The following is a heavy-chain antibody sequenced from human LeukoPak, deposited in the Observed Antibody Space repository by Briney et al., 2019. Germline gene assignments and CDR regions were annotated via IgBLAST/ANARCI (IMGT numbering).Heavy chain of an antibody. CDR1: GFTFSNFG. Sequence: GGSLRLSCAASGFTFSNFGMHWVRQAPGKGLEWVSVIYSGGSTYYADSVKGRFTISRDNSKNTLYLQMNSLRAEDTAVYYCAKDPNYYSSTYYFDYWGQGTLVTVSS. CDR2: IYSGGST. CDR3: AKDPNYYSSTYYFDY. J-gene: IGHJ4*02. V-gene: IGHV3-NL1*01. D-gene: IGHD6-19*01.